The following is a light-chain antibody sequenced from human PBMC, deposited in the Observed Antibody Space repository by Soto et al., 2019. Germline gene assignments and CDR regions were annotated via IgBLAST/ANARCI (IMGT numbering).Light chain of an antibody. CDR1: KLGDKY. CDR3: QAWDNSLV. Sequence: SYELTQPPSVSVSPGQTASITCSGDKLGDKYACWYQQKPGQSPVLVNYQDSKRPAGIPERFSGSNSGITATLTISGTQAMDEADYYCQAWDNSLVFGGGTKHTVL. CDR2: QDS. J-gene: IGLJ2*01. V-gene: IGLV3-1*01.